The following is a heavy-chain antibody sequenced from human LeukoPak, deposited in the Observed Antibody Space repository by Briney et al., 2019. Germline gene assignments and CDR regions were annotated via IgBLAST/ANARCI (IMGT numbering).Heavy chain of an antibody. D-gene: IGHD2-8*01. J-gene: IGHJ4*02. CDR2: ISAYFVNT. V-gene: IGHV1-18*01. CDR1: GYTYTRYG. CDR3: ARFRDLMVHLTSIFDY. Sequence: AAVTVSCKASGYTYTRYGVSWVRQARGKGGEGMGWISAYFVNTDYAQKFRDRVTITTDTSTATAYMDLRSLRSDDTAVYYCARFRDLMVHLTSIFDYWGQGTLVTVSP.